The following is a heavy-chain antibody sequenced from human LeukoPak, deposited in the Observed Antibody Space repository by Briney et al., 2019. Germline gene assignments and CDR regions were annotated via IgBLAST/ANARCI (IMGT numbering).Heavy chain of an antibody. CDR3: ARERLIAGDLAFDI. J-gene: IGHJ3*02. CDR2: IIPIFGTA. CDR1: GGTFSSYA. D-gene: IGHD7-27*01. V-gene: IGHV1-69*13. Sequence: SVKVSCKASGGTFSSYAISWVRQAPGQGLEWMGGIIPIFGTANYAQKFQGRVTITADESTSTAYMELSSLRSEDTAVYYCARERLIAGDLAFDIWGQGTMVTVSS.